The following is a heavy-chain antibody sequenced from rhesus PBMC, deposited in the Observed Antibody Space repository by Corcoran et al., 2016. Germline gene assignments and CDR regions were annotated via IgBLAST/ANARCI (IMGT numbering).Heavy chain of an antibody. V-gene: IGHV4S10*01. CDR1: GGSISDSYR. J-gene: IGHJ3*01. CDR2: TYGSSTST. D-gene: IGHD5-12*01. CDR3: ARLGYSYSYRDAFDF. Sequence: QVQLQESGPGVVKPSETLSLTCAVSGGSISDSYRWSWIRQPPGKGLEWIGYTYGSSTSTNYNPSRKSRVTISKDTSQNQFSLKLSSVPAADTAVYYCARLGYSYSYRDAFDFWGQGLRVTVSS.